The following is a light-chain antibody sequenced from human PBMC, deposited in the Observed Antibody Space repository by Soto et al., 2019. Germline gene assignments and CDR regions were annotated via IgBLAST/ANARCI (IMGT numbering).Light chain of an antibody. J-gene: IGKJ1*01. CDR3: QHFGKSLCT. V-gene: IGKV3-20*01. CDR1: QSVASRN. CDR2: GTS. Sequence: EVVMRQSPATLSVSPGEGASLSCRASQSVASRNLAWYQQRSGQAPRLLIYGTSSRAIHTPDRFSGSGSGTDFTLTISDLEPEDFAVYFCQHFGKSLCTIGHESKVEI.